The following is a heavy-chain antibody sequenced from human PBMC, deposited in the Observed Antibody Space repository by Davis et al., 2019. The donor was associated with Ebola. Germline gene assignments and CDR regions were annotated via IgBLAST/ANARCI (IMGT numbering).Heavy chain of an antibody. D-gene: IGHD3-10*01. CDR2: IIPIFGTA. CDR3: ARVGYMVQGVITYNWFDP. Sequence: SVKVSCKASGGTFSTYGITWVRQAPGQGLEWMGGIIPIFGTANYAQKFQGRVTITADESTSTAYMELSSLRSEDTAVYYCARVGYMVQGVITYNWFDPWGQGTLVTVSS. J-gene: IGHJ5*02. CDR1: GGTFSTYG. V-gene: IGHV1-69*13.